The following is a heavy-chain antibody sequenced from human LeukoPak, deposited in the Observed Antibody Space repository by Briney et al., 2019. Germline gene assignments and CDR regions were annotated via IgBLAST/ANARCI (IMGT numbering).Heavy chain of an antibody. V-gene: IGHV4-59*08. D-gene: IGHD3-10*01. CDR1: GGSISSYY. CDR2: IYYSGST. CDR3: ARTWFGELLPDYYYYGMDV. Sequence: PSETLSLTCTVSGGSISSYYWSWIRQPPGKGLEWIGYIYYSGSTNYNPSLKSRVTISVDTSKNQFSLKLSSVTAADTAVYYRARTWFGELLPDYYYYGMDVWGQGTTVTVSS. J-gene: IGHJ6*02.